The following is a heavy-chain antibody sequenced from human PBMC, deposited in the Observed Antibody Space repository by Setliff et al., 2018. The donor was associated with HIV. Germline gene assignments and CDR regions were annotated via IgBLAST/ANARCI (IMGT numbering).Heavy chain of an antibody. CDR1: GFTFANYW. J-gene: IGHJ5*02. V-gene: IGHV3-23*01. Sequence: PGGSLRLSCAASGFTFANYWMHWVRQAPGKGLEWVSVVSGGGGSTYYADSVKGRFTISRDNSKNTLYLQMNSLRVEDTAVYYCAKERNPYYYDTSGYSWFDPWGQGTLVTVSS. D-gene: IGHD3-22*01. CDR2: VSGGGGST. CDR3: AKERNPYYYDTSGYSWFDP.